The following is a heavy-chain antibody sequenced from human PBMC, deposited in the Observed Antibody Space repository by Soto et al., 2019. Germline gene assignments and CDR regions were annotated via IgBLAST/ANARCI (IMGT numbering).Heavy chain of an antibody. CDR1: GDSVGRFY. Sequence: QMQLHESGPGLVKPSETLSLICNVSGDSVGRFYWSWIRQSAGKGLEWIGRVYSTGGTAYNPALKGRVTISLDRSNNHVSLEMNSVTAADTAVYFCARDLNGTGLDIWGRGTRVSV. D-gene: IGHD1-26*01. J-gene: IGHJ6*02. V-gene: IGHV4-4*07. CDR3: ARDLNGTGLDI. CDR2: VYSTGGT.